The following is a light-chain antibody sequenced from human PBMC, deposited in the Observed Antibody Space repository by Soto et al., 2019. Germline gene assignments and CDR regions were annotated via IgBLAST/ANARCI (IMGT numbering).Light chain of an antibody. CDR1: QSVSSNY. V-gene: IGKV3-20*01. CDR3: QQYGIFPIT. CDR2: GAS. J-gene: IGKJ5*01. Sequence: EIVLTQSPGTLSLSPGERATLSCRASQSVSSNYLGWYQQKPGQAPRLLIYGASSRATGIPDRFSGSGSGTDFTLSISRLEPEDFAVFYCQQYGIFPITFGQGTRLEIK.